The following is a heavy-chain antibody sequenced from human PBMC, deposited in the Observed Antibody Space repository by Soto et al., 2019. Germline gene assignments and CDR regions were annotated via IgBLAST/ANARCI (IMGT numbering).Heavy chain of an antibody. CDR1: GFTVSSNY. V-gene: IGHV3-53*01. D-gene: IGHD3-10*01. CDR2: IYSGGGT. Sequence: PGGSLRLSCAASGFTVSSNYMSWVRQAPGKGLEWVSVIYSGGGTYIADSVKGRFTISRDNSKNTLYLQMNSLRAEDTAVYYCARVLYYYGTYAFDIWGQGTRVTVSS. J-gene: IGHJ3*02. CDR3: ARVLYYYGTYAFDI.